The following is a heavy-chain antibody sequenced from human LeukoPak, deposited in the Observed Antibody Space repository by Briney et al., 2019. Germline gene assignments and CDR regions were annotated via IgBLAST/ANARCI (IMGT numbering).Heavy chain of an antibody. CDR1: GFTFSSYG. J-gene: IGHJ6*02. Sequence: GGSLRPSCAASGFTFSSYGMHWVRQAPGKGLEWVAVISYDGSNKYYADSVKGRFTISRDNSKNTLYLQMNSLRAEDTAVYYCAKGMFGEFSYGMDVWGQGTTVTVSS. D-gene: IGHD3-10*02. CDR2: ISYDGSNK. CDR3: AKGMFGEFSYGMDV. V-gene: IGHV3-30*18.